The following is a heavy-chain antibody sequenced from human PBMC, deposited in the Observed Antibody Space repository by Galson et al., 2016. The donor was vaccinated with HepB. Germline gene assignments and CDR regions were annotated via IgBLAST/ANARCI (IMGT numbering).Heavy chain of an antibody. D-gene: IGHD3-9*01. Sequence: SLRLSCAASGFTFSSYGIHWVRQAPGKGLEWVAVISYGGNNKYYADSVKGRFTISRDNSKNTLYLQMSSLRAEDTAVYYCAKKAHILTGPDAFDIWGQETMVTVSS. CDR1: GFTFSSYG. CDR3: AKKAHILTGPDAFDI. CDR2: ISYGGNNK. J-gene: IGHJ3*02. V-gene: IGHV3-30*18.